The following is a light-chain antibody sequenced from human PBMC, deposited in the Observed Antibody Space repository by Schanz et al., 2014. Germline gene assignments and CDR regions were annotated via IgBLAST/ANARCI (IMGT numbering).Light chain of an antibody. Sequence: EIVLTQSPGTLSLSPGERVTLSCRASQSVSDNYLAWYQQKPGQAPRLLIYGASTRATDVPARFSGSGSGTEFTLTISSLQSEDFAVYYCQQYHNWPPWTFGQGTKVDIK. V-gene: IGKV3-15*01. CDR1: QSVSDN. CDR2: GAS. CDR3: QQYHNWPPWT. J-gene: IGKJ1*01.